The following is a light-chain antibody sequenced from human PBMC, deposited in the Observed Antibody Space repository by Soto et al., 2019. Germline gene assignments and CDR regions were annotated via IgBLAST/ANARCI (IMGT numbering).Light chain of an antibody. V-gene: IGKV3-20*01. CDR3: QQYGSSPRT. J-gene: IGKJ1*01. CDR2: GAS. CDR1: QSGTSSY. Sequence: EIVLTQSPGTLSLSPGERATPSCRASQSGTSSYLAWYQQKPGQAPRLLIYGASRRAAGIPDRFSGSGSGTDFTLTISRLEPEDFAVYYCQQYGSSPRTFGQGTKVEIK.